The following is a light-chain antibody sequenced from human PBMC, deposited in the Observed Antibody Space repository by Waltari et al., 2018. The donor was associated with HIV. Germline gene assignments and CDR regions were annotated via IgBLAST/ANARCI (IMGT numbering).Light chain of an antibody. J-gene: IGKJ1*01. CDR2: AAS. V-gene: IGKV1-39*01. CDR1: QSISTY. CDR3: QQYRGFRT. Sequence: DIQMTQSPSSLSASIGDRVTITCRASQSISTYLNWYQQKPGKAPKLLIYAASNLQSGVPSRFSGSGSGTEFTLTISNLQPDDFGIYYCQQYRGFRTFGQGTEVAIK.